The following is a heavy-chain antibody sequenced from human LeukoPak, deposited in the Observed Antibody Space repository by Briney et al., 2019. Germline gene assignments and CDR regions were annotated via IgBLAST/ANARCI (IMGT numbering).Heavy chain of an antibody. Sequence: PSETLSLTCAVYGGSFSGYYWSWIRQPPGKGLEWIGEVNHSGSTNYNPSLKSRVTISVDTSKNQFSLKLSSVTAADTAVYYCARGYSSSWYHYYYYYMDVWGKGTTVTVSS. CDR2: VNHSGST. CDR3: ARGYSSSWYHYYYYYMDV. D-gene: IGHD6-13*01. CDR1: GGSFSGYY. J-gene: IGHJ6*03. V-gene: IGHV4-34*01.